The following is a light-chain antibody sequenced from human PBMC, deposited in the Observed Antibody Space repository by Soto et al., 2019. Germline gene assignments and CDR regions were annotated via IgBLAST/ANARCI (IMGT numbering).Light chain of an antibody. Sequence: EIVLTQSPGTLSLSPGERATLSCRASQSVSSYFAWYQQKPGQAPRLLIYDASNRATGIPARFSGSGSGTDFTLTISSLEPEDFAVYYCQQRSNWLLTFGGGTKVDI. CDR3: QQRSNWLLT. CDR1: QSVSSY. CDR2: DAS. J-gene: IGKJ4*01. V-gene: IGKV3-11*01.